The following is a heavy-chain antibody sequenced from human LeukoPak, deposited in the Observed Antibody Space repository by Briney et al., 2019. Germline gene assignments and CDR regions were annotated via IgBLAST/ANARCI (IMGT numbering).Heavy chain of an antibody. CDR1: GGTFSSYA. V-gene: IGHV1-69*13. CDR3: ARDRKQLWYNDAFDI. Sequence: ASVKVSCKASGGTFSSYAISWVRQAPGQGLEWMGGIIPIFGTANYAQKFQGRVTITADESTSTAYMELSSLRSEDTAAYYCARDRKQLWYNDAFDIWGQGTMVTVSS. CDR2: IIPIFGTA. D-gene: IGHD5-18*01. J-gene: IGHJ3*02.